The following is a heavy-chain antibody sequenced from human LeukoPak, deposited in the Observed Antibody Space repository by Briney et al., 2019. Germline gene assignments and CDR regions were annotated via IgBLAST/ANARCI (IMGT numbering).Heavy chain of an antibody. D-gene: IGHD4-17*01. J-gene: IGHJ4*02. V-gene: IGHV3-7*03. CDR1: GFPFSSYW. CDR2: IKQDGSKK. CDR3: ATDTAGFDH. Sequence: GGSLRLSCVASGFPFSSYWMTWVRQAPGKGLEWVANIKQDGSKKSYVDSVKGRFTISRDNAKNSLYLQMNSLRAEDTAVFYCATDTAGFDHWGQGTLVTVSS.